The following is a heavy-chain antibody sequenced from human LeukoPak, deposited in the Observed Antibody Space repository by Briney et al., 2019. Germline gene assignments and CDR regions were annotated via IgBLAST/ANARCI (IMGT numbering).Heavy chain of an antibody. Sequence: GGSLRLSCAASGFTLSSYSMNWVRQAPGKGLEWVSSISSGSGYIYYADSVKGRFTISRDNAKNSLYLQMNSLRAEDTAVYYCATSSDAPGNYWGQGTLVTVSS. V-gene: IGHV3-21*01. D-gene: IGHD2-2*01. J-gene: IGHJ4*02. CDR3: ATSSDAPGNY. CDR2: ISSGSGYI. CDR1: GFTLSSYS.